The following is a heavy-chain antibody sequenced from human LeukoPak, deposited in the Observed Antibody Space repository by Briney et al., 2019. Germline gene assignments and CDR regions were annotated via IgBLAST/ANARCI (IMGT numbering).Heavy chain of an antibody. D-gene: IGHD3-10*01. V-gene: IGHV5-51*01. CDR1: GYGFTSYW. CDR3: ARSYYYGSGSHGY. J-gene: IGHJ4*02. Sequence: GASLKISCKGSGYGFTSYWSGWVRQMPGKGLEWMGIIYPGDSDTRYSPSFQGQVTISADKSTSTAYLQWSSLKDSDTAMYYCARSYYYGSGSHGYWGQGTLVTVSS. CDR2: IYPGDSDT.